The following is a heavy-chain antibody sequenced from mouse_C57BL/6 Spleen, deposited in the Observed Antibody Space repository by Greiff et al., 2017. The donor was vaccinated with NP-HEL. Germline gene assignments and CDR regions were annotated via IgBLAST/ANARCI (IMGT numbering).Heavy chain of an antibody. D-gene: IGHD1-1*01. CDR1: GFTFSDYG. J-gene: IGHJ1*03. V-gene: IGHV5-17*01. CDR3: ARRYGSSGVWYFDV. CDR2: ISSGSSTI. Sequence: EVKLVESGGGLVKPGGSLKLSCAASGFTFSDYGMHWVRQAPEKGLEWVAYISSGSSTIYYADNVKGRFTISRDNAKNTLFLQMTSLSSKDTAMYYCARRYGSSGVWYFDVWGTGTTVTVSS.